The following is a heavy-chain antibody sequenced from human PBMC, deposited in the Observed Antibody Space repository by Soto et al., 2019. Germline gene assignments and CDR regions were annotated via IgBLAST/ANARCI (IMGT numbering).Heavy chain of an antibody. CDR2: IYYSGST. CDR3: ARQGDYADVRGLYYFDY. V-gene: IGHV4-39*01. J-gene: IGHJ4*02. CDR1: CVSIGGSGSY. D-gene: IGHD3-10*02. Sequence: VTCTVSCVSIGGSGSYWWWILQPPGKGLEWIGSIYYSGSTYYNPSLKSRVTISVDTSKNQFSLKLSSVTAADMAVYYCARQGDYADVRGLYYFDYWGQGTLVTVSS.